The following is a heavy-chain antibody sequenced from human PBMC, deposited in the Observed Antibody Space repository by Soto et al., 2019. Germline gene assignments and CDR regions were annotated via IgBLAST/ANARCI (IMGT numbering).Heavy chain of an antibody. CDR2: IYYSGST. J-gene: IGHJ5*02. V-gene: IGHV4-31*03. D-gene: IGHD6-13*01. CDR3: ARGGSSWYKFWFDP. CDR1: GGSISSGGYY. Sequence: QVQLQESGPGLVKPSQTLSLTCTVSGGSISSGGYYWSWIRQHPGKGLEWIGYIYYSGSTYYNPSLKSRVTISVDTSKNQFSLKLSSVTAADTAVYYCARGGSSWYKFWFDPWGQGTLVTVSS.